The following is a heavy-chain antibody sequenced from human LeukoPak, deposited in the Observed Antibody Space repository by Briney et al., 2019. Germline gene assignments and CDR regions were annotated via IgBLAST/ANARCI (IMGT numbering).Heavy chain of an antibody. J-gene: IGHJ4*02. D-gene: IGHD6-13*01. Sequence: GGSLRLSCAASGFTFHDYAMHWVRQAPGKGLEWVSGFSWNGAGIGYADSVKGRFTISRDNAKNSLYLHMNSLRAEDTALYYCAKGWNNSSWYAGYYDFWGQGTLVTVSS. CDR3: AKGWNNSSWYAGYYDF. V-gene: IGHV3-9*01. CDR1: GFTFHDYA. CDR2: FSWNGAGI.